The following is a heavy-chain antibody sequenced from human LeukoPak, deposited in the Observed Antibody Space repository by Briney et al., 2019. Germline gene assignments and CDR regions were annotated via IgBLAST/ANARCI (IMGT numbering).Heavy chain of an antibody. J-gene: IGHJ3*02. CDR1: GGTFSSYA. Sequence: ASVKVSCKASGGTFSSYAISWVRQAPGQGLEWVGGIIPIFGTANYAQKFQGRVTITADKSTSTAYMELSSLRSEDTAVYYCARAGGYSYGYSAFDIWGQGTMVTVSS. D-gene: IGHD5-18*01. V-gene: IGHV1-69*06. CDR2: IIPIFGTA. CDR3: ARAGGYSYGYSAFDI.